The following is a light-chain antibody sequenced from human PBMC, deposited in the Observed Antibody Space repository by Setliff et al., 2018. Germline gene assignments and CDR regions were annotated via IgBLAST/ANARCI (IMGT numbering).Light chain of an antibody. Sequence: QSVLTQPASVSGSPGQSITISCTGTSGDVGAYNYVSWYQQHPRQAPKLMIYDVSKRPSGVSYRFSGSKSGNTASLTISGLQAGDEADYFCTSYASGSTYVVFGGGTKVTVL. CDR2: DVS. V-gene: IGLV2-14*03. CDR1: SGDVGAYNY. CDR3: TSYASGSTYVV. J-gene: IGLJ2*01.